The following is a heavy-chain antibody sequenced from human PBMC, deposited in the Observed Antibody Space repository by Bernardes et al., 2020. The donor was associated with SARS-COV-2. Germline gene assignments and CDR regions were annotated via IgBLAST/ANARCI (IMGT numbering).Heavy chain of an antibody. D-gene: IGHD2-2*01. J-gene: IGHJ3*01. CDR2: IIPLFGTT. CDR3: ARGRDIVVEPSDSDASDV. CDR1: GNTFTSYA. Sequence: SVKVSCMTSGNTFTSYAVIWVRQAPGQGLECMGGIIPLFGTTNYAQNFQGRVTITADESTSTAYLELRSLRSEDTAIYFCARGRDIVVEPSDSDASDVWGQGTMVTVST. V-gene: IGHV1-69*13.